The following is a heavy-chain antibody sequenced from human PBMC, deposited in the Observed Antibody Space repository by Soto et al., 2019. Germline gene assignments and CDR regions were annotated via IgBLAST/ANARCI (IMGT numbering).Heavy chain of an antibody. CDR3: ARLVLDSGSYDY. J-gene: IGHJ4*02. CDR1: GGSIIRSSYY. Sequence: PSETLSLTCTVSGGSIIRSSYYWVWIRQPPGKGLEWIGSIYYSGSTYYNPSLKSRVTISVDTSKNQFSLKLSSVTAADTAVYYCARLVLDSGSYDYWGQGTLVTVSS. CDR2: IYYSGST. D-gene: IGHD1-26*01. V-gene: IGHV4-39*01.